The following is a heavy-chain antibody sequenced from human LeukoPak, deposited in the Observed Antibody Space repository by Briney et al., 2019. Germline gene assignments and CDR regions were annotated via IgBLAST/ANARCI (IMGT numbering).Heavy chain of an antibody. CDR2: IYTSGST. Sequence: SEXXXXTXXXSXXXXXSYXWSWIRQPAGKGLEWIGRIYTSGSTNYNPSLKSRVTMSVDTSKNQFSLKLSSVTAADTAVYYCARDPTARRGYSRYFDLWGRGTLVTVSS. D-gene: IGHD5-12*01. J-gene: IGHJ2*01. CDR1: XXXXXSYX. CDR3: ARDPTARRGYSRYFDL. V-gene: IGHV4-4*07.